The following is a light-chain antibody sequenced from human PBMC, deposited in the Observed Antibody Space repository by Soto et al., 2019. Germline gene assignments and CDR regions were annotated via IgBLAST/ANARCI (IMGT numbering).Light chain of an antibody. CDR2: AAS. CDR1: QSISRY. Sequence: DLQMTQSPSSLPASVGGRVTITSRASQSISRYLNCYQQTPAQAPKRLLYAASSLKSGVPSRVSGSGSGTDFTPPTSSRQPEDFATYYCQQSYSTPITLGQETRLEIK. CDR3: QQSYSTPIT. V-gene: IGKV1-39*01. J-gene: IGKJ5*01.